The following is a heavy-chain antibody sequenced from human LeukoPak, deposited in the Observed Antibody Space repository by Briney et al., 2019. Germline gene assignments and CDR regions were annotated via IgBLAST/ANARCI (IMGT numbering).Heavy chain of an antibody. CDR3: ARENPAFYDFWSGYYGWFDP. D-gene: IGHD3-3*01. CDR1: GGSISSYY. V-gene: IGHV4-59*01. Sequence: RSSETLSLTCTVSGGSISSYYWSWIRQPPGKGLEWIGYIYYSGSTNYNPSLKSRVTISVDTSKNQFSLKLSSVTAADTAVYYCARENPAFYDFWSGYYGWFDPWGQGTLVTVSS. CDR2: IYYSGST. J-gene: IGHJ5*02.